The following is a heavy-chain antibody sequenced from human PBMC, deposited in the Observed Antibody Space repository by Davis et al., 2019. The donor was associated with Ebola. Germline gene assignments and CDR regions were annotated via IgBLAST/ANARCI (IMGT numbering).Heavy chain of an antibody. CDR2: IYYLGFT. CDR1: GGSISNYY. D-gene: IGHD1-26*01. V-gene: IGHV4-59*01. CDR3: ARSGGFTFADFDY. J-gene: IGHJ4*02. Sequence: MPSETLSLTCTVSGGSISNYYWTWIRQPPGKGLEWIGYIYYLGFTNYNPSLKSRVTMSVDTSRNQFSLTLTSVTAADTAVYFCARSGGFTFADFDYWGQGALVTVSS.